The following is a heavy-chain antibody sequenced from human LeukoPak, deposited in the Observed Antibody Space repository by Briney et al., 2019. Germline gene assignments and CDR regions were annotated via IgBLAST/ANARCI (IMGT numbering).Heavy chain of an antibody. J-gene: IGHJ3*02. CDR1: GFTFDDYA. V-gene: IGHV3-9*01. CDR2: ISWNSGSI. CDR3: AKDRSYSYGFASDI. Sequence: PCRSLRLSCAASGFTFDDYAMHWVRQAPGKGLECVSGISWNSGSIGYADSVKGRFTISRDNAKNSLYLQMNSLRAEDTALYYCAKDRSYSYGFASDIWGQGTMVTVSS. D-gene: IGHD5-18*01.